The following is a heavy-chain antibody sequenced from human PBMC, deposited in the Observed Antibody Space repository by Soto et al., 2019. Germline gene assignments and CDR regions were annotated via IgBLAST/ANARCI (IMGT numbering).Heavy chain of an antibody. CDR2: ISSSGSTI. D-gene: IGHD6-13*01. CDR1: GFTFSSYE. J-gene: IGHJ5*02. CDR3: ARTGYSSSWSLNWFDP. Sequence: LRLSCAASGFTFSSYEMNWVRQAPGKGLEWVSYISSSGSTIYYADSVKGRFTISRDNAKNSLYLQMNSLRAEDTAVYYCARTGYSSSWSLNWFDPWGQGTLVTVSS. V-gene: IGHV3-48*03.